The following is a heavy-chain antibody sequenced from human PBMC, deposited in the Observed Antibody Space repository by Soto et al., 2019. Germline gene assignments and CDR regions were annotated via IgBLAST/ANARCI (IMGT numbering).Heavy chain of an antibody. CDR2: INPSGGST. D-gene: IGHD2-21*02. J-gene: IGHJ3*02. CDR1: GYTFTSYY. Sequence: QVQLVQSGAEGKKPGASVKVSCKASGYTFTSYYMHWVRQTPGQGLEWMGIINPSGGSTSYAQKFKGRVTMTRDTSKSTVYMELSSLRSEDTAVYYCARSEQIVVVTGGAFDIWGQGTMVTVSS. V-gene: IGHV1-46*01. CDR3: ARSEQIVVVTGGAFDI.